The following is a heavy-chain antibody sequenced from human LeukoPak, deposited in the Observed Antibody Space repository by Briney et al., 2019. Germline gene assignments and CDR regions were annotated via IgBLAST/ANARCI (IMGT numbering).Heavy chain of an antibody. J-gene: IGHJ5*02. CDR2: IYYSGST. Sequence: YIYYSGSTYYNPSLKSRVTISGDTSKNQFSLKLSSVTAADTAVYYCARGSDIVATIWFDPCGQGILVTVSS. V-gene: IGHV4-31*02. D-gene: IGHD5-12*01. CDR3: ARGSDIVATIWFDP.